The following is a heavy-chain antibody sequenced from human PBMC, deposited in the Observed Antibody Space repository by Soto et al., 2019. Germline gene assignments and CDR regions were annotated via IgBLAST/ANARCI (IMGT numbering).Heavy chain of an antibody. D-gene: IGHD3-10*01. V-gene: IGHV4-59*08. CDR2: IYYSGST. J-gene: IGHJ6*02. Sequence: SETLSLTCTVSGGSISSYYWSWIRQPPGKGLEWIGYIYYSGSTNYNPSLKSRVTISVDTSKNQFSLKLSSVTAADTAVYYCARLRTTMGPYYYYGMDVWGQGTTVTVS. CDR1: GGSISSYY. CDR3: ARLRTTMGPYYYYGMDV.